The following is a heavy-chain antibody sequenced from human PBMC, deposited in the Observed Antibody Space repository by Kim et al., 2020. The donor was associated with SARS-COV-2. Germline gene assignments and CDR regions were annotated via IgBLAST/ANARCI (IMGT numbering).Heavy chain of an antibody. CDR1: GFTFSSYS. Sequence: GGSLRLSCAASGFTFSSYSMNWVRQAPGKGLEWVSSISSSSSYIYYADSVKGRFTISRDNAKNSLYLQMNSLRAEDTAVYYCARDRAPAVVPAASYGYLGQGTLVTVSS. J-gene: IGHJ4*02. CDR3: ARDRAPAVVPAASYGY. V-gene: IGHV3-21*01. CDR2: ISSSSSYI. D-gene: IGHD2-2*01.